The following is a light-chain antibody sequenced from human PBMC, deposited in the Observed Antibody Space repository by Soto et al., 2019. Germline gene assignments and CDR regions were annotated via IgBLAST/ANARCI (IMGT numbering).Light chain of an antibody. CDR1: SSDVGGYNY. CDR2: DVS. Sequence: QSALTQPASVSGSPGQSITISCTGTSSDVGGYNYVSWYQQHPGKAPKLMIYDVSNRPSGVSNRFSGSKSGNTASLTISGLQAADEADDYCSSSTSSSTVFGGGTKLTVL. V-gene: IGLV2-14*01. J-gene: IGLJ2*01. CDR3: SSSTSSSTV.